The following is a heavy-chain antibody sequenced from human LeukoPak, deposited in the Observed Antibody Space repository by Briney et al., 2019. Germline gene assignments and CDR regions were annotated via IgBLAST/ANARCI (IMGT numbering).Heavy chain of an antibody. CDR1: GFTFGDYA. J-gene: IGHJ6*02. CDR2: IRGKAYGGTT. D-gene: IGHD1-26*01. Sequence: GGSLRLSCTASGFTFGDYAMSWVRQAPGKGLEWVGFIRGKAYGGTTEYAASVRGRFTISRDDSKSIAYLQVNSLKTEDTAVYYCSGDGGGIHYGMDVWGQGTTVTVSS. CDR3: SGDGGGIHYGMDV. V-gene: IGHV3-49*04.